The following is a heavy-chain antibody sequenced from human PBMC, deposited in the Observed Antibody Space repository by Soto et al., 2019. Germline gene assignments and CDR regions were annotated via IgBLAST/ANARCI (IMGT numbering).Heavy chain of an antibody. CDR3: ARDRSYCTNGVCYTVCQAFDI. V-gene: IGHV3-7*03. D-gene: IGHD2-8*01. CDR2: IKQDGSEK. CDR1: GFTFSSYW. Sequence: GGSLRLSCAASGFTFSSYWMSWVRQAPGKGLEWGANIKQDGSEKYYVGSVKGRFTISRDNAKNSLYLQMNSLRAEDTAVYYCARDRSYCTNGVCYTVCQAFDIWGQGTMVTVSS. J-gene: IGHJ3*02.